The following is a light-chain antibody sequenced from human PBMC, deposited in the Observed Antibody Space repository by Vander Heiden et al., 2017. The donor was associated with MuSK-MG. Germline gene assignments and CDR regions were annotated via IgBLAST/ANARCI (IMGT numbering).Light chain of an antibody. J-gene: IGKJ2*01. CDR1: QSISSY. V-gene: IGKV1-39*01. CDR2: AAS. Sequence: DIQMTQFPSSLSASIGDRVTFPCRASQSISSYLNWFQQKPGKAPKLLIYAASSLQSGVLSRFSGSESGTDFTLTISRLQPEDFATYFCQQSDIDSRTFGQGTKLEIK. CDR3: QQSDIDSRT.